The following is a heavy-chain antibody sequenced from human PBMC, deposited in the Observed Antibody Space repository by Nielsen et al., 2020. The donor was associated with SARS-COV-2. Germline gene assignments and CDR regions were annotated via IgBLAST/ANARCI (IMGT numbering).Heavy chain of an antibody. CDR3: ASLPGYCSSTSCYYYFDY. CDR1: GGSISSYY. V-gene: IGHV4-59*01. CDR2: IYYSGST. J-gene: IGHJ4*02. D-gene: IGHD2-2*01. Sequence: SETLSLTCTVSGGSISSYYWSWIRQPPGKGLEWIGYIYYSGSTNYNPSLKSRVTISVDTSKNQFSLKLSSVTAADTAVYYCASLPGYCSSTSCYYYFDYWGQGTLVTVSS.